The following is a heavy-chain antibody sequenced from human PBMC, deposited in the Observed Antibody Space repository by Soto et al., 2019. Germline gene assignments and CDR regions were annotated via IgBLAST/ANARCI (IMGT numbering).Heavy chain of an antibody. V-gene: IGHV4-59*08. D-gene: IGHD5-12*01. Sequence: SETLSLTSTVSGDSMISYYWSWIRQPPGRGLEWIGFIYYAGSTKYNPSLNSRVTISVDTSKNQFSLTVTSVTAADTAVYYCARRIMATETFDYWGQGTLVTVSS. CDR2: IYYAGST. J-gene: IGHJ4*02. CDR3: ARRIMATETFDY. CDR1: GDSMISYY.